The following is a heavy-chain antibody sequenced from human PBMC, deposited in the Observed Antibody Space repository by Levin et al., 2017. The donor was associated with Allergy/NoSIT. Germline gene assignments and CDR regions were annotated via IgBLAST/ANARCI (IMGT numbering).Heavy chain of an antibody. Sequence: SETLSLTCTVSGGSISSYYWSWIRQPPGKGLEWIGYIYYSGSTNYNPSLKSRVTISVDTSKNQFSLKLSSVTAADTAVYYCAREGIVVPALFDPWGQGTLVTVSS. J-gene: IGHJ5*02. CDR2: IYYSGST. CDR1: GGSISSYY. CDR3: AREGIVVPALFDP. D-gene: IGHD2-2*01. V-gene: IGHV4-59*01.